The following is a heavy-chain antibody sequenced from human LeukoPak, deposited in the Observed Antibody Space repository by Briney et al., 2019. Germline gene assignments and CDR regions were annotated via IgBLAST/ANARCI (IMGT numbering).Heavy chain of an antibody. V-gene: IGHV1-8*01. CDR1: GYTFTSYD. CDR2: MNPNSGNT. Sequence: GASVKVSCKASGYTFTSYDINWVRQATGQGLEWMGWMNPNSGNTGYAQKFQGRVTMTRNTSISTAYMELSSLRSEDTAVYYCARFHPGSYYVAADYYYGMDVWGQGTTVTVSS. CDR3: ARFHPGSYYVAADYYYGMDV. D-gene: IGHD1-26*01. J-gene: IGHJ6*02.